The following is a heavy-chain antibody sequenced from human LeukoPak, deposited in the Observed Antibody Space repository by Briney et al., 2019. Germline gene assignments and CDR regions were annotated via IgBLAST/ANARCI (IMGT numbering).Heavy chain of an antibody. CDR1: GFTFSDYY. Sequence: PGGSLRLSCAASGFTFSDYYMSWIRQAPGKGLEWVAVISYDGSNKYYADSVKGRFTISRDNSKNTLYLQMNSLRAEDTAVYYCARDSVAYYDFWSGYYTPRSWNYYYMDVWGKGTTVTVSS. D-gene: IGHD3-3*01. J-gene: IGHJ6*03. CDR2: ISYDGSNK. V-gene: IGHV3-30*03. CDR3: ARDSVAYYDFWSGYYTPRSWNYYYMDV.